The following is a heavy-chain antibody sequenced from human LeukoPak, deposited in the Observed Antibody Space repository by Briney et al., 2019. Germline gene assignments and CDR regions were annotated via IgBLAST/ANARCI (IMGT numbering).Heavy chain of an antibody. CDR3: ARKRLNDYESVYYYYYMDV. CDR1: GGSISSGGYY. Sequence: PSETLSLTCTLSGGSISSGGYYWSWIRQHPGKGLEWIGYIYYSGSTYYNPSLKSRVTISVDTSKNQFSLKLSSVTAADTAVYYCARKRLNDYESVYYYYYMDVWGKGTTVTVSS. V-gene: IGHV4-31*03. D-gene: IGHD4-17*01. J-gene: IGHJ6*03. CDR2: IYYSGST.